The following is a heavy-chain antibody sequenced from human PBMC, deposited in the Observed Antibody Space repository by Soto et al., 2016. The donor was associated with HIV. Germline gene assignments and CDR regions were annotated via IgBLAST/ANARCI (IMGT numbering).Heavy chain of an antibody. D-gene: IGHD1-26*01. CDR3: ARSRVSGAPAPFDY. V-gene: IGHV1-8*03. CDR2: MNPNSGNT. CDR1: GYTYTSYD. Sequence: QVQLVQSGAEVKKPGASVKVSCKASGYTYTSYDIYWVRQAAGQGLEWMGWMNPNSGNTGYAQKFQGRVTITRNTSISTAYMELTSLRSEDTAVYYCARSRVSGAPAPFDYWGQGTLITVSS. J-gene: IGHJ4*02.